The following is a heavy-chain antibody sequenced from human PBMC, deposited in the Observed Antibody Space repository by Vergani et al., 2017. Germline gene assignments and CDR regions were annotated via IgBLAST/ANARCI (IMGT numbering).Heavy chain of an antibody. V-gene: IGHV3-15*01. CDR2: IRPKTDGETT. D-gene: IGHD3-22*01. CDR3: ARLSYDTTPYLQGGYDC. CDR1: GFTFSSAW. J-gene: IGHJ4*02. Sequence: EVQPVESGGGLVKPGGSLRLSCTTSGFTFSSAWMSWVRQAPGKGLEWVARIRPKTDGETTDYAAPVKGRFTISRDDSKNTLYLQMNSLRAEDTAVYYWARLSYDTTPYLQGGYDCWGQGTLVSVSS.